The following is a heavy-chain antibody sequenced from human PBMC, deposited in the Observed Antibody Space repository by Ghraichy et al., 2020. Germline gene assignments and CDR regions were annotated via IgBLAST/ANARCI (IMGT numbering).Heavy chain of an antibody. V-gene: IGHV4-31*03. CDR1: GGSISSGGYY. CDR2: IYYSGST. Sequence: SETLSLTCTVSGGSISSGGYYWSWIRQHPGKGLEWIGYIYYSGSTYYNPSLKSRVTISVDTSKNQFSLKLSSVTAADTAVYYCARDGPFRRGSGYYLPAEYFQHWGQGTLVTVSS. CDR3: ARDGPFRRGSGYYLPAEYFQH. J-gene: IGHJ1*01. D-gene: IGHD3-22*01.